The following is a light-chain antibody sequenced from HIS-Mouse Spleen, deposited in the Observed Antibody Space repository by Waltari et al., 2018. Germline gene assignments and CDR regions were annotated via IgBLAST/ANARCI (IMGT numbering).Light chain of an antibody. J-gene: IGLJ3*02. CDR2: DVS. V-gene: IGLV2-14*03. CDR1: SSDVGVFNN. Sequence: QSALPQPALVPGSPGQPITISCTGTSSDVGVFNNVSWYQQHPAKAPKLMIYDVSNRPSGVSNRFSGSKSGKTASLTISGLQAEDEADYYCSSYTSSSWVFGGGTKLTVL. CDR3: SSYTSSSWV.